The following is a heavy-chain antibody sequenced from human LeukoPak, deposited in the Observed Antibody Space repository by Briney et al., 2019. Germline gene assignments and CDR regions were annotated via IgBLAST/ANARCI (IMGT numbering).Heavy chain of an antibody. CDR2: INHSGST. V-gene: IGHV4-34*01. CDR1: GGSFSGYY. D-gene: IGHD6-19*01. CDR3: ARGAVAGTDIGDY. J-gene: IGHJ4*02. Sequence: SDTLALTCAVYGGSFSGYYWRWIRQPPGKGLEWIGEINHSGSTNYNPSLKSRVTISVDTSKNQFSLKLSSVTAADTAVYYCARGAVAGTDIGDYWGQGTLVTVSS.